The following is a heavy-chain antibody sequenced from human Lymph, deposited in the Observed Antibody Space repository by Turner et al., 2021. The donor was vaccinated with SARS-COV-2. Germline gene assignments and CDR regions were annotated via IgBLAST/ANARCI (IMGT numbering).Heavy chain of an antibody. J-gene: IGHJ5*02. CDR3: ARDSPYCSSTSCYDP. CDR2: IIPIIAIA. V-gene: IGHV1-69*10. D-gene: IGHD2-2*01. Sequence: QVQLVQSGAEVKKPGSSVKVSCKASGGTFSSYAITWVRQAPGQGLEWMGGIIPIIAIAKYAQKFQGRVTITADKSTSTAYMELSSLRSEDTAVYYCARDSPYCSSTSCYDPWGQGTLVTVSS. CDR1: GGTFSSYA.